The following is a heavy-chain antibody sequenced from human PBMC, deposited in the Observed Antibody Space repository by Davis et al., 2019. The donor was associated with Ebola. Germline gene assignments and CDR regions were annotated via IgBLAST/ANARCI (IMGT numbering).Heavy chain of an antibody. CDR2: VNPDESSP. Sequence: GESLKISCKTSGYNLVKHWIAWVRQMPGKGLEWMGVVNPDESSPRYSPAFQGRVNISHDNSTGTAYLQWHNLDASDSAIYYCAGPLNDKFWRGAGFWGQGTLVTVAS. CDR1: GYNLVKHW. V-gene: IGHV5-51*01. CDR3: AGPLNDKFWRGAGF. J-gene: IGHJ4*02. D-gene: IGHD3-3*01.